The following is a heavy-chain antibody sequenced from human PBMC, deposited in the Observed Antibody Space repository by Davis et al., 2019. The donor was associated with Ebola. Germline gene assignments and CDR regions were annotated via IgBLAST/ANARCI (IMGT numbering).Heavy chain of an antibody. J-gene: IGHJ6*02. V-gene: IGHV3-11*01. CDR3: ARACYDFWSRYYYGMDV. Sequence: RGSLRLSCPASAFTFSIYYMSWIRPAPGEGLAWVSYLSSSDSTIYYADTVKGRFTITRDNAKNSLYLQINSLRAEDTAVYYCARACYDFWSRYYYGMDVWGQGTTVTVSS. CDR2: LSSSDSTI. D-gene: IGHD3-3*01. CDR1: AFTFSIYY.